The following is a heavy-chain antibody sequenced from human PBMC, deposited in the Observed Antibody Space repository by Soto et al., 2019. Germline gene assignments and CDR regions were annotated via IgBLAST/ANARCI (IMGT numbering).Heavy chain of an antibody. CDR3: ARDYIYSWFDP. Sequence: SVKVSCKASGCTFSSYTISWVRQAPGQGLEWMGRIIPILGIANYAQKFQGRVTITADKSTSTAYMELSSLRSEDTAVYYCARDYIYSWFDPWGQGTLVTVSS. CDR2: IIPILGIA. CDR1: GCTFSSYT. J-gene: IGHJ5*02. V-gene: IGHV1-69*04. D-gene: IGHD2-15*01.